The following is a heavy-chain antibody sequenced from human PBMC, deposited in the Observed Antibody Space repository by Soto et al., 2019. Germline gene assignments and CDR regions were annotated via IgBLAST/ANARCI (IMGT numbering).Heavy chain of an antibody. CDR1: GYTFVNYD. D-gene: IGHD5-12*01. Sequence: ASVKVSCKASGYTFVNYDLHWVRQAPGQSLEWMGWMSPANGNTRYPQKFRDRVTITRDTSATTAYMEMRSLTSEDTAIYYCARDLLRSRWLSLDSWGPGNLVTVFS. V-gene: IGHV1-3*01. CDR3: ARDLLRSRWLSLDS. J-gene: IGHJ5*01. CDR2: MSPANGNT.